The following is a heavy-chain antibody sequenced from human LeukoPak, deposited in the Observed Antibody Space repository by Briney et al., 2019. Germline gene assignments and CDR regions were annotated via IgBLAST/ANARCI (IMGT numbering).Heavy chain of an antibody. CDR2: IYHTGST. Sequence: SETLSLTCTVSGGSISSSSYYWGWIRQPPGKGLEWIGEIYHTGSTNYNSSLKSRVTISADKSKNQFSLKLSSVIAADTAVYYCARRNADSSSWSPNGAFDIWGQGTMVTVSS. J-gene: IGHJ3*02. D-gene: IGHD6-13*01. V-gene: IGHV4-39*07. CDR3: ARRNADSSSWSPNGAFDI. CDR1: GGSISSSSYY.